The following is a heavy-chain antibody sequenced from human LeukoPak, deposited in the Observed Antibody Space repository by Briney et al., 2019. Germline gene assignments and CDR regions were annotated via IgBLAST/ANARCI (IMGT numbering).Heavy chain of an antibody. CDR1: GFSFNTYA. Sequence: GGSLRLSCAASGFSFNTYAMSWVRQAPGKGLGCVSSISDSGDNTYYAESVKGRFTISRDNSKNTLFLQMNSLRAEDTAVFYCAKRSGYTTGWFFDFWGQRTLVTVSS. CDR3: AKRSGYTTGWFFDF. CDR2: ISDSGDNT. J-gene: IGHJ4*02. D-gene: IGHD6-19*01. V-gene: IGHV3-23*01.